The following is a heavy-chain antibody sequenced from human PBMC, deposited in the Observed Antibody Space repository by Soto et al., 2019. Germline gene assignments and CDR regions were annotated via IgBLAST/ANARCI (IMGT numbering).Heavy chain of an antibody. CDR3: AKVRRSGGSCYLEYYGMDV. V-gene: IGHV3-30*18. J-gene: IGHJ6*02. CDR1: GFTFSSYG. D-gene: IGHD2-15*01. Sequence: GGSLRLSCAASGFTFSSYGMHWVRQAPGKGLEWVAVISYDGSNKYYADSVKGRFTISRDNSKNTLYLQMNSLRAEDTAVYYCAKVRRSGGSCYLEYYGMDVWGQGTTVTVSS. CDR2: ISYDGSNK.